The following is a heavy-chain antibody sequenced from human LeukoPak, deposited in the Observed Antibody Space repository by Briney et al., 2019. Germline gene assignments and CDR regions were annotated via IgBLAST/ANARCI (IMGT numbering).Heavy chain of an antibody. D-gene: IGHD2-15*01. J-gene: IGHJ4*03. CDR2: ISGSGGST. CDR1: GFTFSSYA. Sequence: RPGGSLRLSCAASGFTFSSYAMSWVRQAPGKGLERVSAISGSGGSTYYADSVKGRFTISRDNSKNTLDLQMNSLRAEDTAVYYCATLYCSGGSCYPSYFDYWGQGTLVTVSS. CDR3: ATLYCSGGSCYPSYFDY. V-gene: IGHV3-23*01.